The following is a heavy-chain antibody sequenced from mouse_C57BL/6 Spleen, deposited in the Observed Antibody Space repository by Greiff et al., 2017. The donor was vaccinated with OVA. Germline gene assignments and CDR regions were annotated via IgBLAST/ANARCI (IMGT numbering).Heavy chain of an antibody. J-gene: IGHJ1*03. CDR2: IDPSDSYT. CDR1: GYTFTSYW. D-gene: IGHD1-1*01. Sequence: QVHVKQSGAELVKPGASVKLSCKASGYTFTSYWMQWVKQRPGQGLEWIGEIDPSDSYTNYNQKFKGKATLTVDTSSSTAYMQLSSVTSEDSAVYYCASYGSSLYWYFDVWGTGTTVTVSS. CDR3: ASYGSSLYWYFDV. V-gene: IGHV1-50*01.